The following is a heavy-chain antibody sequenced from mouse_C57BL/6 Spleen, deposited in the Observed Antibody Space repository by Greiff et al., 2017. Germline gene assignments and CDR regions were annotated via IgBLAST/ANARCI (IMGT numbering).Heavy chain of an antibody. CDR2: IYPRSGNT. J-gene: IGHJ1*03. CDR3: ARGYYGSSSLWYFEV. Sequence: QVQLQQSGAELARPGASVKLSCKASGYTFTSYGISWVKQRTGQGLEWIGEIYPRSGNTYYNEKFKGKATLTADKSSSTAYMELRSLTSEDSAVYFCARGYYGSSSLWYFEVWGTGTTVTVSS. CDR1: GYTFTSYG. D-gene: IGHD1-1*01. V-gene: IGHV1-81*01.